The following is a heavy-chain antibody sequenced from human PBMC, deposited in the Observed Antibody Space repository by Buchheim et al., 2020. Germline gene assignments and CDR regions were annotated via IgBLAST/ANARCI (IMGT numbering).Heavy chain of an antibody. CDR3: ARDNWNYSVRGGVYMDV. CDR2: ISYDGSNK. CDR1: GFTFSSYG. J-gene: IGHJ6*02. D-gene: IGHD1-7*01. Sequence: QVQLVESGGGVVQPGRSLRLSCAASGFTFSSYGMHWVRQAPGKGLEWVAVISYDGSNKYYADSVKGRFTISRDNSKNTLYLQMNSLRAEDTAVYYCARDNWNYSVRGGVYMDVWGQGTT. V-gene: IGHV3-30*03.